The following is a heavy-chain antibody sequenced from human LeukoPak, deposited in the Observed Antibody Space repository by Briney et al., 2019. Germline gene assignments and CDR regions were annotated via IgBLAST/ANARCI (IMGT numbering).Heavy chain of an antibody. V-gene: IGHV4-59*11. CDR3: ARDLRTSDP. CDR2: IYYSGST. CDR1: GGSISSHY. J-gene: IGHJ5*02. Sequence: YPSETLSLTCTVSGGSISSHYWSWIRQPPGKGLEWIGYIYYSGSTNYNPSLKSRVTISVDTSKNQFSLKLSSVTAADTAVYYCARDLRTSDPWGQGTLVTVSS.